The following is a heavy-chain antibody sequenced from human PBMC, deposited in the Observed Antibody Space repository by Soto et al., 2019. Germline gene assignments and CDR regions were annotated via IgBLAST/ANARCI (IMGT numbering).Heavy chain of an antibody. CDR3: ASLPQGSGYYYCDY. J-gene: IGHJ4*02. CDR2: IIPIFGTA. Sequence: ASVKVSCKASGGTFSSYAISWVRQAPGQGLEWMGGIIPIFGTANYAQKFQGRVTITADESTSTAYMELSSLRSEDTAVYYCASLPQGSGYYYCDYWGQGTLVTVSS. V-gene: IGHV1-69*13. D-gene: IGHD3-22*01. CDR1: GGTFSSYA.